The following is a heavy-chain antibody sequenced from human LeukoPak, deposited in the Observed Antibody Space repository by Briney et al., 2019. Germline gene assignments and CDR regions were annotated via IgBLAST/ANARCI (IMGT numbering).Heavy chain of an antibody. CDR1: GGSFSGYY. D-gene: IGHD3-9*01. CDR3: ARLPSYYDILTGYYYDP. V-gene: IGHV4-34*01. J-gene: IGHJ5*02. Sequence: SETLSLTCAVYGGSFSGYYWSWIRQPPGKGLEWIGEINHSGSTNYNPSLKGRVTISVDTSKNQFSLKLSSVTAADAAVYYCARLPSYYDILTGYYYDPWGQGTLVTVSS. CDR2: INHSGST.